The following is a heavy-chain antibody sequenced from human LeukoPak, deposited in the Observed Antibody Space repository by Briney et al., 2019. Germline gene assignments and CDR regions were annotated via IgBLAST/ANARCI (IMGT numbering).Heavy chain of an antibody. CDR3: ARVGTIYGMDV. J-gene: IGHJ6*02. D-gene: IGHD1-7*01. V-gene: IGHV4-59*01. CDR1: GGSISSYY. Sequence: SETLSLTCTVSGGSISSYYWSWIRQPPGKGLEWIGYIYYSGSTNYNPSLKSRVTISVDTSKNQLSLKLSSVTAADTAVYYCARVGTIYGMDVWGQGTTVTVSS. CDR2: IYYSGST.